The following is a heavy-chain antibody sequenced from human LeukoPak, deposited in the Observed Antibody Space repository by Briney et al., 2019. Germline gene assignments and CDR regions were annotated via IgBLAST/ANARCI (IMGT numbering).Heavy chain of an antibody. V-gene: IGHV3-23*01. CDR1: GFTFSSYA. CDR2: ISGSSRST. J-gene: IGHJ4*02. Sequence: PGGSLRLSCAASGFTFSSYAMNWVRQAPGKGLEWVAVISGSSRSTDYASSMKGRFTISRDNSKTTLYLQKNSLKAEDTAVYYCAKPPWGADYWGQGTLVTVSS. CDR3: AKPPWGADY. D-gene: IGHD1-26*01.